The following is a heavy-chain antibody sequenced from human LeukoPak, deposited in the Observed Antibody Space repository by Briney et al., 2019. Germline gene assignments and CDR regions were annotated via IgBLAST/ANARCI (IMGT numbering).Heavy chain of an antibody. CDR1: GYIFTGYY. CDR2: INPNSGGT. J-gene: IGHJ4*02. Sequence: ASVKVSCKASGYIFTGYYMHWVRQAPGQGLEWMGRINPNSGGTNYAQKFQGRVTMTRDTSISTASMELSRLRSDDTAVYYCARDRRAVDGTTFDYWGQGTLVTVSS. V-gene: IGHV1-2*06. D-gene: IGHD6-19*01. CDR3: ARDRRAVDGTTFDY.